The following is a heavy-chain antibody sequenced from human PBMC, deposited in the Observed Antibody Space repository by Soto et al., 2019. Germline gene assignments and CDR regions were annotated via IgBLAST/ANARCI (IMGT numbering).Heavy chain of an antibody. J-gene: IGHJ3*02. Sequence: SETLSLTCTVSGGSISSYYWSWIRQPPGKGLEWIGYIYYSGSTNYNPSLKSRVTISVDTSKNQFSLKLSSVTAADTAVYYCARDFLVGATPDAFDIWGQGTMVTVSS. CDR2: IYYSGST. V-gene: IGHV4-59*12. D-gene: IGHD1-26*01. CDR1: GGSISSYY. CDR3: ARDFLVGATPDAFDI.